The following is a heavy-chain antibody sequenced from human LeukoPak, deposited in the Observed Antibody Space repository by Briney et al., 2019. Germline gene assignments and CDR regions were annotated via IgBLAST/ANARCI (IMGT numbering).Heavy chain of an antibody. V-gene: IGHV3-23*01. Sequence: GGSLRLSCAASGVTFSSYAMSWVRQAPGKGLEWVSTISGSGGSTYYADSVKGRFTISRDNAKNSLYLQMNSLRAEDTAVYYCARVAAADNFDYWGQGTLVTVSS. D-gene: IGHD6-13*01. J-gene: IGHJ4*02. CDR1: GVTFSSYA. CDR3: ARVAAADNFDY. CDR2: ISGSGGST.